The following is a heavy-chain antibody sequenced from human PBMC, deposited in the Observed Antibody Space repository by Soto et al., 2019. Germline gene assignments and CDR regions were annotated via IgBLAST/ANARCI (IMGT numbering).Heavy chain of an antibody. Sequence: SETLSLTCIVSGESISSSSYYWGWIRQPPGKGLEWIGSIYYSGRTYYNPSFKSRVTISIDTSKNQFSLKLSSVTATDTAVYYCARRRTTVVTQAYFDHWGQGALVTVSS. J-gene: IGHJ4*02. V-gene: IGHV4-39*01. CDR1: GESISSSSYY. CDR3: ARRRTTVVTQAYFDH. D-gene: IGHD2-21*02. CDR2: IYYSGRT.